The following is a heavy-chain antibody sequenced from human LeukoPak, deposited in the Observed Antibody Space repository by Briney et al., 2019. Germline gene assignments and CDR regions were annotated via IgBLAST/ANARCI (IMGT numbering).Heavy chain of an antibody. J-gene: IGHJ6*03. CDR1: GGSFSGYY. D-gene: IGHD5-24*01. Sequence: SETLSLTCAVYGGSFSGYYWSWIRQPPGKGLEWIGEINHSGSTNYNPSLKSRVTISVDASKNQFSLKMSSVTAADTAVYYCARTGDGYNYYNYYYMDVWGKGTTVTVTS. CDR2: INHSGST. V-gene: IGHV4-34*01. CDR3: ARTGDGYNYYNYYYMDV.